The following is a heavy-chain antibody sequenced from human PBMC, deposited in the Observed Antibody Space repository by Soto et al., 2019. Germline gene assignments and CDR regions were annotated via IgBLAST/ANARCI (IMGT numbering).Heavy chain of an antibody. CDR3: ARGRDITMIVVVPFDY. D-gene: IGHD3-22*01. V-gene: IGHV1-2*04. CDR2: INPNSGGT. J-gene: IGHJ4*02. Sequence: QVQLVQSGAEVKKPGASVKVSCKASGYTFTGYYMHWVRQAPGQGLEWMGWINPNSGGTNYAQKFQGWVTMTRDTSISTAYMELSRLRSDDTAVYYCARGRDITMIVVVPFDYWGQGTLVTVSS. CDR1: GYTFTGYY.